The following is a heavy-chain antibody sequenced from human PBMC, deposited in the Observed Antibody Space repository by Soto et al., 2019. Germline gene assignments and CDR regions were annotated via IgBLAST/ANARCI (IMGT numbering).Heavy chain of an antibody. V-gene: IGHV3-23*01. CDR2: ISSGGGSP. CDR3: AKGDGRIVPRHFDY. J-gene: IGHJ4*02. D-gene: IGHD1-26*01. CDR1: GFTFSDYA. Sequence: GGSLRLSCAASGFTFSDYAMGWVRQAPGKGLEWVSSISSGGGSPYYADSVKGRFTISRNNSKNTLFLQMNSLRAEDTAVYYCAKGDGRIVPRHFDYWGQGTLVTVSS.